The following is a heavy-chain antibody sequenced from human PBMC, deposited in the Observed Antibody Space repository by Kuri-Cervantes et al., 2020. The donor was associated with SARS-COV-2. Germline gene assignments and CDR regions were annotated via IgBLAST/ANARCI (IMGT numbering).Heavy chain of an antibody. J-gene: IGHJ4*02. Sequence: GESLKISCAASGFIFSSHSMNWVRQAPGKGLEWVSSISSGSEYILYADSAKGRFTISRDNAKNSLFLQMNSLRADDTAIYYCARFETGVSTTGTENWGQGTLVTVSS. D-gene: IGHD2-8*02. CDR1: GFIFSSHS. V-gene: IGHV3-21*01. CDR2: ISSGSEYI. CDR3: ARFETGVSTTGTEN.